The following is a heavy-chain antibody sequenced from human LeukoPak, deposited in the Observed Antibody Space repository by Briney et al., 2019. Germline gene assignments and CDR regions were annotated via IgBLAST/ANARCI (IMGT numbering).Heavy chain of an antibody. CDR2: IWSDETNR. V-gene: IGHV3-33*08. Sequence: GGSLRLSCAASGFTFSNYGMHWVRQAPGKGLGWVAVIWSDETNRYYADSVKGRFTISRDNSTNTLYLQMNSLRAEDTAVYYCARGFGDYYYGMDVWGQGTMVTVSS. CDR3: ARGFGDYYYGMDV. D-gene: IGHD3-3*01. CDR1: GFTFSNYG. J-gene: IGHJ6*02.